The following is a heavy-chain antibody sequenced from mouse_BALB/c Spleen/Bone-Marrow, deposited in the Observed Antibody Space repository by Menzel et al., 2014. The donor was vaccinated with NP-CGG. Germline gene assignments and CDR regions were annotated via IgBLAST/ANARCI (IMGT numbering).Heavy chain of an antibody. V-gene: IGHV3-8*02. Sequence: EVHLVESGPSLVKPSQALSLTCSVTGDSITSGYWNWIRKFPGNKLEYMGYISYSGSTYYSPSLKSRISITRDTSKNQYYLQLNSVTTVDTATYYCATYDGFYFDYWGQGTTLTVSS. D-gene: IGHD2-3*01. CDR3: ATYDGFYFDY. J-gene: IGHJ2*01. CDR2: ISYSGST. CDR1: GDSITSGY.